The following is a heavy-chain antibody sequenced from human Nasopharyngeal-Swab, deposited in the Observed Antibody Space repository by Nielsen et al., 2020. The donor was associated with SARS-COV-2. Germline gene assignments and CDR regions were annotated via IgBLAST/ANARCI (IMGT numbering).Heavy chain of an antibody. V-gene: IGHV3-23*01. J-gene: IGHJ5*02. CDR1: GFIFSDYA. Sequence: GESLKISCAASGFIFSDYAMNWVRQAPGKGLEWVSAIGTSGDTYGADSVKGRFTISRDNSKNTLYLQMNSLRVEDTALYYCAKKRPGITPFLSWGRGTLVTVSS. D-gene: IGHD2-15*01. CDR2: IGTSGDT. CDR3: AKKRPGITPFLS.